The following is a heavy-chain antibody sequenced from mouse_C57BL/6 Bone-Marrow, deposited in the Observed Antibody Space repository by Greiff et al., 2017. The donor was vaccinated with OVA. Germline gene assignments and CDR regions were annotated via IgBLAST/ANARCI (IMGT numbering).Heavy chain of an antibody. D-gene: IGHD1-1*01. CDR3: ARDKYYYGSSYHYFDY. V-gene: IGHV3-6*01. CDR1: GYSITSGYY. J-gene: IGHJ2*01. CDR2: ISYDGSN. Sequence: ESGPGLVKPSQSLSLTCSVTGYSITSGYYWNWIRQFPGNKLEWMGYISYDGSNNYNPSLKNRISITRDTSKNQFFLKLNSVTTEDTATYYCARDKYYYGSSYHYFDYWGQGTTLTVSS.